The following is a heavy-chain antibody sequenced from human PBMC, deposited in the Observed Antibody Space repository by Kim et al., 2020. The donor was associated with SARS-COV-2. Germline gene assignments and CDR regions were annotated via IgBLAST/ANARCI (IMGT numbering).Heavy chain of an antibody. CDR1: GYTFTSYG. Sequence: ASVKVSCKASGYTFTSYGISWVRQAPGQGLEWMGWISAYNGNTNYAQKLQGRVTMTTDTSTSTAYMELRSLRSDDTAVYYCASQKPEVGATTFDAFDIWGQGTMVTVSS. V-gene: IGHV1-18*04. CDR3: ASQKPEVGATTFDAFDI. CDR2: ISAYNGNT. D-gene: IGHD1-26*01. J-gene: IGHJ3*02.